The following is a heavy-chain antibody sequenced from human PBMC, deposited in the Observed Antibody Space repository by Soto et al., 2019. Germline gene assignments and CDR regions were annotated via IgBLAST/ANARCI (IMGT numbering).Heavy chain of an antibody. J-gene: IGHJ6*02. D-gene: IGHD2-2*01. Sequence: SETLSLTCTVSGGSISSYYWSWIRQPPGKGLEWIGYIYYSGSTNYNPSLKSRVTISVDTSKNQFSLKLSSVTAADTAVYYCARWVGVPAANYYYYGMDVWGQGTTVTVSS. CDR2: IYYSGST. CDR1: GGSISSYY. V-gene: IGHV4-59*01. CDR3: ARWVGVPAANYYYYGMDV.